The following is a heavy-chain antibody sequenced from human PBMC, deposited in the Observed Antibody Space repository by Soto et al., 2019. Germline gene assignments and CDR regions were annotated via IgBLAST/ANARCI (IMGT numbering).Heavy chain of an antibody. CDR3: ARRNAGPVINFHY. CDR1: GGSISSSSYY. J-gene: IGHJ4*02. CDR2: IYYSGST. D-gene: IGHD4-4*01. V-gene: IGHV4-39*01. Sequence: PSETLSLTCTVSGGSISSSSYYWGWIRQPPGKGLEWIGSIYYSGSTYYNPSLKSRVTISVDTSKNQFSLKLSSVTAADTAVYYCARRNAGPVINFHYWGQGTLVTVSS.